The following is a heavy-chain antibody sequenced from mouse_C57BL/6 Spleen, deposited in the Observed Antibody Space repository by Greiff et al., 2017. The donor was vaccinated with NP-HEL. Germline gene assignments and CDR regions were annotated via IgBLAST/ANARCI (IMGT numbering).Heavy chain of an antibody. J-gene: IGHJ4*01. Sequence: QVHVKQSGAELVRPGASVKLSCKASGYTFTDYYINWVKQRPGQGLEWIARIYPGSGNTYYNEKFKGKATLTAEKSSSTAYMQLSSLTSEDSAVYFCARCLKYYAMDYWGQGTSVTVSS. CDR2: IYPGSGNT. CDR3: ARCLKYYAMDY. CDR1: GYTFTDYY. V-gene: IGHV1-76*01. D-gene: IGHD1-3*01.